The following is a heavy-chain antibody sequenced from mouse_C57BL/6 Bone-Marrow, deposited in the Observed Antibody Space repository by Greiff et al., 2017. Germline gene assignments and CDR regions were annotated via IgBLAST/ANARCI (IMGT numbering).Heavy chain of an antibody. D-gene: IGHD1-1*01. CDR3: ARWGGSSPFDY. V-gene: IGHV1-54*01. CDR2: INPGSGGT. Sequence: VQLQQPGAELVRPGTSVKVSCKASGYAFTNYLIEWVKQRPGQGLEWIGVINPGSGGTNYNEKFKGKATLTADKSSSTAYMQLNILTSEDSAVYFCARWGGSSPFDYWGQGTTLTVSS. CDR1: GYAFTNYL. J-gene: IGHJ2*01.